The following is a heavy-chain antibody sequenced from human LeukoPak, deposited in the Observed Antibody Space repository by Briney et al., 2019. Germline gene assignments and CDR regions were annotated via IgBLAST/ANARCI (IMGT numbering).Heavy chain of an antibody. CDR3: ARGDKSSGWYFFDY. CDR2: ISSSSSTI. J-gene: IGHJ4*02. CDR1: GFTFSSYS. V-gene: IGHV3-48*01. Sequence: GGSLRLSCAASGFTFSSYSMNWVRQAPGKGLEWVSYISSSSSTIYYADSVKGRFTISRDNAKNSLYLQMNSLRAEDTAVYYCARGDKSSGWYFFDYWGQGTLVTVSS. D-gene: IGHD6-19*01.